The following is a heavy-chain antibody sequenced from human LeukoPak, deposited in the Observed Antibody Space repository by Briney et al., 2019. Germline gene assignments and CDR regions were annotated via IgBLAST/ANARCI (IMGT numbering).Heavy chain of an antibody. Sequence: GGSLRRSCAASGFTFSSYSMNWVRQAPGKGLEWISSISISSSYIDYADSVKGRFTMARDNDKSSLYLQMNSLRAEDTAVYYCAREPIVGADYFDCWGQGALVTVSS. CDR2: ISISSSYI. CDR1: GFTFSSYS. D-gene: IGHD1-26*01. V-gene: IGHV3-21*01. CDR3: AREPIVGADYFDC. J-gene: IGHJ4*02.